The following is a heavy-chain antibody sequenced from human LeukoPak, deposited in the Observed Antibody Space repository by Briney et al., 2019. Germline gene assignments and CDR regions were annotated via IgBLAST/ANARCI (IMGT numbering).Heavy chain of an antibody. J-gene: IGHJ4*02. D-gene: IGHD1-7*01. CDR1: GFTFSSYW. V-gene: IGHV3-7*01. CDR3: ARGVSSNWDYLYFDH. Sequence: GGSLRLSCAASGFTFSSYWMSWVRQAPGKGLEWVANIKQDGSEKYYVDSVKGRFTISRDDAKSSLYLQMNSLRAEDTAVYYCARGVSSNWDYLYFDHWGQGTLVTVSS. CDR2: IKQDGSEK.